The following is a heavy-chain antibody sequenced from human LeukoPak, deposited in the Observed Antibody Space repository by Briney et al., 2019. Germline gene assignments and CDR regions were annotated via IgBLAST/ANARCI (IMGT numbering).Heavy chain of an antibody. CDR3: ARAVGYDFWSGYYYNYYGMDV. CDR2: SNTNSGGT. CDR1: GYTFTGYY. D-gene: IGHD3-3*01. J-gene: IGHJ6*02. Sequence: GASVKVSCKASGYTFTGYYMHLVRRAPGQGLEWMGWSNTNSGGTNYAQKFQGRVTMTRDTSISTAYMELSRLRSDDTAVYYCARAVGYDFWSGYYYNYYGMDVWGQGTTVTVSS. V-gene: IGHV1-2*02.